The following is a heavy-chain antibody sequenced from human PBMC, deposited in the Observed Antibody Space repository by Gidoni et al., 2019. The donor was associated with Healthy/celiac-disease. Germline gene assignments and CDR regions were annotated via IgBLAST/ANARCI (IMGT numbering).Heavy chain of an antibody. J-gene: IGHJ4*02. CDR2: ISYDGSNK. V-gene: IGHV3-30-3*01. CDR3: ARDYYGKGSFDY. CDR1: GFTFSSYA. Sequence: QVQLVESGGGVVQPGRSLRLSCAASGFTFSSYAMHWVRQAPGKGLEWVAVISYDGSNKYYADSVKGRFTISRDNSKNTLYLQMNSLRAEDTAVYYCARDYYGKGSFDYWGQGTLVTVSS. D-gene: IGHD3-10*01.